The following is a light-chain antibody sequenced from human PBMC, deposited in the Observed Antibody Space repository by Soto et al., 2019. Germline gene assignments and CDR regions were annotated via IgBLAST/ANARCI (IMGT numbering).Light chain of an antibody. Sequence: QSVLTQPPSASGTPGQRVTISCSGSSSNIGSNTVNWYQLLTGTAPKLLIYSNNQRPSGVPDQFSSSKSGTSASLAISGLQSEDEADYYCAAWDDSLNGYVFGTGPKVTV. CDR3: AAWDDSLNGYV. J-gene: IGLJ1*01. V-gene: IGLV1-44*01. CDR1: SSNIGSNT. CDR2: SNN.